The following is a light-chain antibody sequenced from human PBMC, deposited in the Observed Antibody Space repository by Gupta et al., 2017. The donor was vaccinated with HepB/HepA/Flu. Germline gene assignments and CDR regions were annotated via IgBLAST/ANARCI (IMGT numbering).Light chain of an antibody. CDR2: DVS. J-gene: IGLJ2*01. CDR1: SSDIDSYNY. Sequence: QSALTQPASVSGTPGQSITISCIGTSSDIDSYNYVSWYQQHPGKAPKLMIYDVSERPSGVSDRFSGSKSGNTASLTISGLQAEDEADYYCSSNTSSRTLVFGGGTKLTVL. V-gene: IGLV2-14*01. CDR3: SSNTSSRTLV.